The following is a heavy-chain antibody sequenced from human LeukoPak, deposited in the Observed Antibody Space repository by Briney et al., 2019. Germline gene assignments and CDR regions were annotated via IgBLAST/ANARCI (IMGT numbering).Heavy chain of an antibody. CDR3: ARVGRRDGYNGDY. CDR2: INAGNGNT. V-gene: IGHV1-3*01. Sequence: ASVKVSCKASGYTFTSYAMHWVRQAPGQRLEWMGWINAGNGNTKYSQKFQGRVTITRDTSASTAYMELRSLRSDDTAVYYCARVGRRDGYNGDYWGQGTLVTVSS. D-gene: IGHD5-24*01. CDR1: GYTFTSYA. J-gene: IGHJ4*02.